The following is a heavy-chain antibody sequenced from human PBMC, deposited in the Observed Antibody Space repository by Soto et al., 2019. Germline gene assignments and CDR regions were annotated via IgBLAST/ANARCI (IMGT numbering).Heavy chain of an antibody. CDR2: ISNNGDTA. Sequence: EVQLLESGGGLVQPGGSLTLSCAPSGFTFSSYAMVWVRQAAEKGLEWVASISNNGDTAYYADSVKGRFTISRGNSENTLYLQMHGLRADDTALYFCAKSRVFIGAIVTLLGSWGQGTQVTFSS. J-gene: IGHJ4*02. CDR3: AKSRVFIGAIVTLLGS. V-gene: IGHV3-23*01. CDR1: GFTFSSYA. D-gene: IGHD3-16*02.